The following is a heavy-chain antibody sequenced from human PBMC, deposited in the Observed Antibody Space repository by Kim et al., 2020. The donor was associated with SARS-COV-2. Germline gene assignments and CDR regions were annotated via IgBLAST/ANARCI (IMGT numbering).Heavy chain of an antibody. CDR1: GFTYSTYW. D-gene: IGHD3-22*01. Sequence: GGSLRLSCAASGFTYSTYWMHWVRQAPGKGLVWVSHINTDGSSTNYADSVKGRFTISRDNAKNTLYLQMNSLRAEDAAVYYCARSGGYVDYWGQGTLVTV. CDR2: INTDGSST. V-gene: IGHV3-74*01. CDR3: ARSGGYVDY. J-gene: IGHJ4*02.